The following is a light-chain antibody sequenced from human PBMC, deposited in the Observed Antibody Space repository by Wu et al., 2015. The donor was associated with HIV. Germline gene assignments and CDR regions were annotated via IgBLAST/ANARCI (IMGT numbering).Light chain of an antibody. J-gene: IGKJ2*03. CDR3: LQYDNPSYS. CDR2: DAS. CDR1: QDISNY. V-gene: IGKV1-33*01. Sequence: DIQMTQSPSSLSASVGDRVTITCQASQDISNYLNWYQQKPGKAPKLLIYDASNLETGVPSRFSGSGSGTDFTFTISSLQPEDIATYYCLQYDNPSYSFGQGTKLEIK.